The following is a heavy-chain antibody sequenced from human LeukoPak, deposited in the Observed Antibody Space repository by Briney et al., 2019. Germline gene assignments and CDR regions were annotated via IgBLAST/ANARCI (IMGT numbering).Heavy chain of an antibody. J-gene: IGHJ4*02. Sequence: GGSLRLSCAASGFSLSNYWMNWVRQAPGKGLEWVANIKQDGSEKNYVDSVKGRFSISRDNAKNSLILQMTSLRDEDTAVYYCARGVWAPFDSWGQETLVSVSS. CDR3: ARGVWAPFDS. V-gene: IGHV3-7*01. CDR1: GFSLSNYW. D-gene: IGHD7-27*01. CDR2: IKQDGSEK.